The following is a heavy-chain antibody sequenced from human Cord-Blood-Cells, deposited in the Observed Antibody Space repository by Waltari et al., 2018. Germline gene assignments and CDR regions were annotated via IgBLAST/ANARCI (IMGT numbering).Heavy chain of an antibody. V-gene: IGHV3-48*03. J-gene: IGHJ4*02. D-gene: IGHD7-27*01. CDR1: GFTFRSYE. CDR3: ARGGTGLFDY. CDR2: ISSSGSTI. Sequence: EVQLVESGGGLVQPGGSLRLSCAASGFTFRSYEMNWVRQAPGKGLEWVSYISSSGSTIYYADSVKGRFTIYRDNTKNSLYLQMNSLRAEDTAVYYCARGGTGLFDYWGQGTLVTVSS.